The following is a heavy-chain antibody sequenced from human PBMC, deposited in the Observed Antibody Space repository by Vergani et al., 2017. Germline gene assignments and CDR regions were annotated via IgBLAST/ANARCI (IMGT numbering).Heavy chain of an antibody. J-gene: IGHJ4*02. CDR1: GFRFSSYG. D-gene: IGHD1-26*01. Sequence: QVQLVESGGGVVQPGRSLRLSCAASGFRFSSYGMNWVRQAPGKGLEWVAVIWYDGSNKYYADSVKGRFTISRDNSQNTVNLQMNSLRVDDTAVYFCAREGHLVGPDLDYWVQGTLVTVSS. CDR2: IWYDGSNK. V-gene: IGHV3-33*01. CDR3: AREGHLVGPDLDY.